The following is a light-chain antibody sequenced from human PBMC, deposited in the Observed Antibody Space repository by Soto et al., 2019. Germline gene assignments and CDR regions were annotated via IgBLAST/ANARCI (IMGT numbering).Light chain of an antibody. CDR3: QQLRNWPPEFT. CDR1: QSITSY. Sequence: EIVLTQSPAFLSLSPGERVTLSCRASQSITSYLAWYQHKPGQTPRLLIYDAVNRASGIPDRFSGSGSGTDFTLTIRSLEPEDSAVYYCQQLRNWPPEFTFGQGTRVEIK. CDR2: DAV. J-gene: IGKJ2*01. V-gene: IGKV3-11*01.